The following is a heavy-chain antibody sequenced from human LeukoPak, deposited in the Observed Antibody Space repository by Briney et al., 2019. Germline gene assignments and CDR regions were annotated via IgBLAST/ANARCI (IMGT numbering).Heavy chain of an antibody. CDR2: ISSSGSTI. CDR1: GFTFSDYY. Sequence: PGGSLRLSCAASGFTFSDYYMSWIRQAPGKGLEWVSYISSSGSTIYYADSVKGRFTISRDNAKNSLYLQMNSLRAEDTAVYYCARPMVRGNPTGPRGFYGMDVWGQGTTVTVSS. J-gene: IGHJ6*02. V-gene: IGHV3-11*01. CDR3: ARPMVRGNPTGPRGFYGMDV. D-gene: IGHD3-10*01.